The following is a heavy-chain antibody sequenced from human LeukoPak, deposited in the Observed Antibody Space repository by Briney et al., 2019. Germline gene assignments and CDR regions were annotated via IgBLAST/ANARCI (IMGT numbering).Heavy chain of an antibody. CDR1: GYTFTSYY. CDR2: INPRGGST. Sequence: ASVKVSCKASGYTFTSYYMHWVRQAPGQGLEWMGIINPRGGSTSYAQKFQGRVTMTRDTSTSTVYMELSSLRSEDTAVYYCARANLGHAFDIWGQGTMVTVSS. V-gene: IGHV1-46*01. J-gene: IGHJ3*02. D-gene: IGHD7-27*01. CDR3: ARANLGHAFDI.